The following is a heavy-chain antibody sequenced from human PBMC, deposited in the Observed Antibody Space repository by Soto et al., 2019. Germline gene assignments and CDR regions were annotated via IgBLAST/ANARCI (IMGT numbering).Heavy chain of an antibody. CDR2: MNPNSGNT. Sequence: QVQLVQSGAEVKKPGASVKVSCKASGYTFTSYDINWVRQATGQGLEWMGWMNPNSGNTGYAQKFQGRVTISRNTSISTAYMELSSLRCEDTAVYYCARGVRRRDIVVVPAAFHYYYYMDVWGKGTTVNVSS. D-gene: IGHD2-2*01. V-gene: IGHV1-8*01. CDR3: ARGVRRRDIVVVPAAFHYYYYMDV. CDR1: GYTFTSYD. J-gene: IGHJ6*03.